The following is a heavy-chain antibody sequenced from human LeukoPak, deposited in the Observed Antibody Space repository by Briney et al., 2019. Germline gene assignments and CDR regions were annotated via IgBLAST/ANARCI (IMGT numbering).Heavy chain of an antibody. J-gene: IGHJ5*02. CDR1: GGSFSGYY. CDR2: INHSGST. Sequence: SETLSLTCAVYGGSFSGYYWSWIRQSPGKGLEWIGEINHSGSTNYNPSLKSRVTISVDTSKNQFSLKLSSVTAADTAVYYCARGYSYGYWFDPWGQGTLVTVSS. CDR3: ARGYSYGYWFDP. D-gene: IGHD5-18*01. V-gene: IGHV4-34*01.